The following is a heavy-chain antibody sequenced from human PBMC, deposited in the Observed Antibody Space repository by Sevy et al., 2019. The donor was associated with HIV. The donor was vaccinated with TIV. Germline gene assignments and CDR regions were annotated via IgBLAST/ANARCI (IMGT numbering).Heavy chain of an antibody. CDR1: GYTFTSYG. Sequence: ASVKVSCKTSGYTFTSYGVSWVRQAPGQGLEWMGWISAYNGNTNYAQKFQGRVTMTADTSTSTAYMELTSLTSDDTAVYYCARDEAEQWLWTITGPNWFDPWGQGTLVTVSS. D-gene: IGHD6-19*01. V-gene: IGHV1-18*01. CDR3: ARDEAEQWLWTITGPNWFDP. CDR2: ISAYNGNT. J-gene: IGHJ5*02.